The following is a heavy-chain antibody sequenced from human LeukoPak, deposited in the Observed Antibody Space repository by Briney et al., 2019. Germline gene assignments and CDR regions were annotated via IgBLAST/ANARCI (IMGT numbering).Heavy chain of an antibody. Sequence: PGGSLRLSCVASGFTFTNYGMVWVRQAPGKGLVWVSYINSGGRSTTYADSVKGRFTISRDNAKNTLYLQMSSLRAEDTAMYYCARNSNGMSNWGQGTLVIVSS. J-gene: IGHJ4*02. V-gene: IGHV3-74*01. CDR2: INSGGRST. D-gene: IGHD2-8*01. CDR3: ARNSNGMSN. CDR1: GFTFTNYG.